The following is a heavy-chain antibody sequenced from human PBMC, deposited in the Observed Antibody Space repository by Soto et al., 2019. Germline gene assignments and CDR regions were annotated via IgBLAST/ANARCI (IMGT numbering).Heavy chain of an antibody. CDR1: GGTFSSYA. J-gene: IGHJ5*02. V-gene: IGHV1-69*01. Sequence: QVQLVQSGAEVKKPGSSVKVSCKASGGTFSSYAISWVRQAPGQGLEWMGGIIPIFGTANYAQKFQGRVTITADESTSTAYMELSSLRSEDTAVYYCARWEGYCSSTSCPGENWFDPWGQGTLVTVSS. CDR2: IIPIFGTA. D-gene: IGHD2-2*01. CDR3: ARWEGYCSSTSCPGENWFDP.